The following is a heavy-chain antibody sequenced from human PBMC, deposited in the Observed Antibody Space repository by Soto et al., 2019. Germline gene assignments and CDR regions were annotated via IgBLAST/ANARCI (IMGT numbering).Heavy chain of an antibody. D-gene: IGHD6-13*01. CDR1: GGTFSSYT. CDR3: ARALRGIAAAGPHDAFDI. J-gene: IGHJ3*02. CDR2: IIPILGIA. Sequence: GASVKVSCKASGGTFSSYTISWVRQAPGQGLEWMGRIIPILGIANYAQKFQGRVTITADKSTSTAYMELSSLRSEDTAVYYCARALRGIAAAGPHDAFDIWGQGTMVTVSS. V-gene: IGHV1-69*02.